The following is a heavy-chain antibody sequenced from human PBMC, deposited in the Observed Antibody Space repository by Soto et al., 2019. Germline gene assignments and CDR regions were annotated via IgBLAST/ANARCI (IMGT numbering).Heavy chain of an antibody. CDR2: IWYDGSNK. CDR1: GFTFSSYG. Sequence: QVQLVESGGGVVQPGRSLRLSCAASGFTFSSYGMHWVRQAPGKGLEWVAVIWYDGSNKYYADSVKGRFTISRDNSKNKMYLQMNSLRAEDTAVYYCAREGFNDYGDYVRAFDYWGQGTLVTVSS. CDR3: AREGFNDYGDYVRAFDY. D-gene: IGHD4-17*01. V-gene: IGHV3-33*01. J-gene: IGHJ4*02.